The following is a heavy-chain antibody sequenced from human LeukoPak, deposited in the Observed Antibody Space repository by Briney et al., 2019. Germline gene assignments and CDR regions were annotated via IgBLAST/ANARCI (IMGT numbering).Heavy chain of an antibody. J-gene: IGHJ4*02. Sequence: GGSLRLSCAASVFTVSSNYMSCVRQAPGKGLEWVSYISSSGSTIYYADSVKGRFTISRDNAKNSLYLQMNSLGAEDTAVYYCARVGGSGWYTDYFDYWGQGTLVTVSS. D-gene: IGHD6-19*01. V-gene: IGHV3-11*04. CDR3: ARVGGSGWYTDYFDY. CDR1: VFTVSSNY. CDR2: ISSSGSTI.